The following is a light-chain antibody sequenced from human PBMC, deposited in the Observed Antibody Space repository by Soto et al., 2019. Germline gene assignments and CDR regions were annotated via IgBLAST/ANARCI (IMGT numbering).Light chain of an antibody. CDR1: HVISNY. V-gene: IGKV1-16*02. J-gene: IGKJ3*01. Sequence: DIHMTQSPSSLSASVGDRVTITCRASHVISNYLAWFQQKPGKAPKSLIYSASILQNGVPSKFSGSGSGTGFTLTINNPQPEDFATYYCQQYFSFPFTFGPGTKVDFK. CDR2: SAS. CDR3: QQYFSFPFT.